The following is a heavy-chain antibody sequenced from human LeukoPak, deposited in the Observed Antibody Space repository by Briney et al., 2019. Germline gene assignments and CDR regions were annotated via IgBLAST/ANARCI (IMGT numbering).Heavy chain of an antibody. CDR2: ISSSGGST. D-gene: IGHD6-13*01. J-gene: IGHJ4*02. CDR3: AKWTPLRPQQLVGPVDY. CDR1: GFTFSDYY. V-gene: IGHV3-23*01. Sequence: GGSLRLSCAASGFTFSDYYMSWIRQAPGKGLEWVSYISSSGGSTYYADSVKGRFTISRDNSKNTLYLQMNSLRAEDTAVYYCAKWTPLRPQQLVGPVDYWGQGTLVTVSS.